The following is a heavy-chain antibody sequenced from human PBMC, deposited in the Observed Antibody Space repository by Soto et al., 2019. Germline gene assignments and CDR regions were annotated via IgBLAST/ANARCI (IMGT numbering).Heavy chain of an antibody. D-gene: IGHD3-16*01. Sequence: SETLSLTCTVSGGSISSYYWSWIRQPPGKGLEWIGYIYYSGSTNYNPSLKSRVTISVDTSKNQFSLKLSSVTAADTAVYYCANDLGGPRIDAFDIWGQGTMVTVSS. CDR1: GGSISSYY. CDR3: ANDLGGPRIDAFDI. J-gene: IGHJ3*02. V-gene: IGHV4-59*08. CDR2: IYYSGST.